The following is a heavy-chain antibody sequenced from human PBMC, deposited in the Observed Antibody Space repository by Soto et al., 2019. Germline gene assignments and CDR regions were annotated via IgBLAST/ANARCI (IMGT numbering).Heavy chain of an antibody. CDR3: AREQGARPGGGGTEPLDI. D-gene: IGHD3-16*01. Sequence: QVQLVQSGAEVKKPGASVKISCKASGYSFTSQYVHWVRQAPGQGLEWMGIINPNGGSTTYAQKFQGRVPLTRGTPTSPVYRGLGSLKSEDRAVYYGAREQGARPGGGGTEPLDIWGQGTMVTVAS. V-gene: IGHV1-46*03. CDR2: INPNGGST. CDR1: GYSFTSQY. J-gene: IGHJ3*02.